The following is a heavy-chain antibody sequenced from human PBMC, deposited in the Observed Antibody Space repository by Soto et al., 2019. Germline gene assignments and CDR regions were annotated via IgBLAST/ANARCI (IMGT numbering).Heavy chain of an antibody. CDR3: ARDRGGYSSGWY. V-gene: IGHV3-21*01. CDR2: ISSSSSYI. Sequence: EVQLVESGGGLVKPGGSLRLSCAASGFTFSSYSMNWVRQAPGKGLEWVSSISSSSSYIYYADSVKGRFTISRDNAKNSLYLHMNSLRAEDTAVYYCARDRGGYSSGWYWGQGTLVTVSS. CDR1: GFTFSSYS. D-gene: IGHD6-19*01. J-gene: IGHJ4*02.